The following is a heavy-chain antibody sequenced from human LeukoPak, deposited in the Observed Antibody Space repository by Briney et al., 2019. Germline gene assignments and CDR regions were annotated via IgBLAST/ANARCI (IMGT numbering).Heavy chain of an antibody. Sequence: PGGSLRLSCAASGFTFSSYSMSWVRQAPGKGLEWVSSISSSKTYIYYADSVKGRFTISRDNVKNSLYLQMNSLRAEGTAVYYCARVTSGITGGTYYYYYMDVWGKGTTVTVSS. D-gene: IGHD6-13*01. CDR3: ARVTSGITGGTYYYYYMDV. CDR2: ISSSKTYI. CDR1: GFTFSSYS. J-gene: IGHJ6*03. V-gene: IGHV3-21*01.